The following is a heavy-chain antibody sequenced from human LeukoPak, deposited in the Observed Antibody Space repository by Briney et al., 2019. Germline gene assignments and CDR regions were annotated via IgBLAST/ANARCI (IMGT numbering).Heavy chain of an antibody. V-gene: IGHV4-34*01. Sequence: PSETLSLTCAVYGGSFSGYYWSWIRQPPGKGLEWIGEINHSGSTNYNPSLKSRVTISVDTSKNQFSLKLSSVTAADTAVYYCARHGDSSGYDFDYWGQGTLVTVSS. J-gene: IGHJ4*02. CDR3: ARHGDSSGYDFDY. CDR2: INHSGST. D-gene: IGHD3-22*01. CDR1: GGSFSGYY.